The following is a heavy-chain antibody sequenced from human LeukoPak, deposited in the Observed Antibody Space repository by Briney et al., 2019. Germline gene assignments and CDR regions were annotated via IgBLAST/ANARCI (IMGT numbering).Heavy chain of an antibody. CDR3: AREGGYSGYVASWFDP. J-gene: IGHJ5*02. D-gene: IGHD5-12*01. CDR2: IHPNTGGT. Sequence: ASVKVSCKASGGTFSSYAISWVRQAPGQGLEWMGWIHPNTGGTNYAQKFQGRVTMTRDTSITTAYMELSRLRSDDTAVYYCAREGGYSGYVASWFDPWGQGTLVTVSS. V-gene: IGHV1-2*02. CDR1: GGTFSSYA.